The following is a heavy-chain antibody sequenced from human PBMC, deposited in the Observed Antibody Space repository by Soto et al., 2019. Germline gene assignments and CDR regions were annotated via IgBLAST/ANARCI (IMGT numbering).Heavy chain of an antibody. Sequence: SVKVSCKPSGDTFSSYAISWVRQAPGQGLEWMGGIIPIFGPANYAQKFQGRVTMTADECTSTAYMELSTLTSEDTAVYYCARASRVACGRSRLDVWGKGTMLTVSS. D-gene: IGHD2-21*01. CDR3: ARASRVACGRSRLDV. CDR2: IIPIFGPA. J-gene: IGHJ3*01. CDR1: GDTFSSYA. V-gene: IGHV1-69*13.